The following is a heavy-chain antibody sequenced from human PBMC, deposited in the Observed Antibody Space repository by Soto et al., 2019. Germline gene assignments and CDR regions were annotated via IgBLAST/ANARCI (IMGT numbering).Heavy chain of an antibody. CDR1: GYIFTNYG. Sequence: GASVKVSCKASGYIFTNYGLHWVRQAPGQRLEWMGWINAANGDTKYSPKFQGSVTITRDTSASTAYMELSSLRSEDTAVYYCVRRHVSATGIDWFDPWGQGTLVTVSS. CDR3: VRRHVSATGIDWFDP. CDR2: INAANGDT. V-gene: IGHV1-3*01. J-gene: IGHJ5*02. D-gene: IGHD6-13*01.